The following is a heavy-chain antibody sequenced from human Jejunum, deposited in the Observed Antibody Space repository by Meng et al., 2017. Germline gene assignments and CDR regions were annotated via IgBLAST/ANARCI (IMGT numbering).Heavy chain of an antibody. Sequence: QLKLQESGQGLVKPSENLSLPCIVSGFSIRHMGYHWGWIRQTPGKGLEWIGSIYSGGSTKYNPSLKSRVTVSLDTSTKQFSLHLNSLTAADTAVYFCARQLNVWDSTGTYGGDFDFWGQGTLVTVSS. V-gene: IGHV4-39*01. CDR2: IYSGGST. CDR1: GFSIRHMGYH. CDR3: ARQLNVWDSTGTYGGDFDF. D-gene: IGHD3-22*01. J-gene: IGHJ4*02.